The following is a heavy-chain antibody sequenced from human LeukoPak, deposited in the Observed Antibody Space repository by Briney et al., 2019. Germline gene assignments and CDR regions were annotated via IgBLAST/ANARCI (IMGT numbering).Heavy chain of an antibody. Sequence: GGSLRLSCAASQFAFNYYNMNWVRQAPGKGLEWVASISSGSHHMYYADSVKGRFTISRDDAKNSLYLQMTSLRAEDTAVYYCARDQWWSPDYRSHYMRSMDVWGQGTTVTVSS. J-gene: IGHJ6*02. D-gene: IGHD2-15*01. CDR2: ISSGSHHM. CDR3: ARDQWWSPDYRSHYMRSMDV. V-gene: IGHV3-21*01. CDR1: QFAFNYYN.